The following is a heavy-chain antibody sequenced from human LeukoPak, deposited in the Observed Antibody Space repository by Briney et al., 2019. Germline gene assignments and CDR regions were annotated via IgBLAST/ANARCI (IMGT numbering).Heavy chain of an antibody. CDR2: VYYSVDT. V-gene: IGHV4-59*01. CDR1: GDSIIGSY. J-gene: IGHJ4*02. D-gene: IGHD3-22*01. Sequence: SETLSLTCAVSGDSIIGSYWSWIRQAPGKGLEWIGYVYYSVDTDYNPSLKSRVTISVDMSKKQISLRLTSVTAADTAVYYCAGRRYYDSSGYNPTYYSDYWGQGTLVTVSS. CDR3: AGRRYYDSSGYNPTYYSDY.